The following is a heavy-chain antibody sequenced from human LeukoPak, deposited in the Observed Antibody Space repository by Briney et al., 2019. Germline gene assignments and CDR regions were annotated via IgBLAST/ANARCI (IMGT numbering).Heavy chain of an antibody. D-gene: IGHD3-22*01. CDR3: AKGDSYGRYYYDSSGYYPEVFDY. CDR1: GFTFSSYV. CDR2: IRYDGSNK. J-gene: IGHJ4*02. Sequence: GGSLRLSCAASGFTFSSYVMHWVRQAPGKGLEWVAFIRYDGSNKYYVDSVKGRFTISRDNSKNTLYLQMNSLRAEDTAVYYCAKGDSYGRYYYDSSGYYPEVFDYWGQGTLVTVSS. V-gene: IGHV3-30*02.